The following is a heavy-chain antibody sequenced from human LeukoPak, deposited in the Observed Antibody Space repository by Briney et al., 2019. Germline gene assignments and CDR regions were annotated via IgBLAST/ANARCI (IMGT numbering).Heavy chain of an antibody. J-gene: IGHJ4*02. V-gene: IGHV3-33*01. D-gene: IGHD3-10*01. CDR1: GFIFSNYG. CDR3: ARGSPLLSLDY. Sequence: GGSLRLSCAASGFIFSNYGMHWVRQAPGKGLEWVAVIWYDGSNKYYADSVKGRFTISRDNSKNTVYLQMNSLRAEDTAVYYCARGSPLLSLDYWGQGTLVTVSS. CDR2: IWYDGSNK.